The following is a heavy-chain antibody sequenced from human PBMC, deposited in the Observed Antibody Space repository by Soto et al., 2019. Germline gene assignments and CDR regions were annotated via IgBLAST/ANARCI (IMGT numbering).Heavy chain of an antibody. CDR3: AKVTVYPTTKSDSGHDLNYYYGMDV. Sequence: QVQLVQSGAEVKKPGSSVKVSCETSGGTFSNYIINWVRQAPGQGLEWMGGIIPTLGTANYAQKFQRRVTITTHETTITAYNELNSMRSADAAVNYCAKVTVYPTTKSDSGHDLNYYYGMDVGGQGTTVTVSS. CDR2: IIPTLGTA. CDR1: GGTFSNYI. J-gene: IGHJ6*02. D-gene: IGHD5-12*01. V-gene: IGHV1-69*01.